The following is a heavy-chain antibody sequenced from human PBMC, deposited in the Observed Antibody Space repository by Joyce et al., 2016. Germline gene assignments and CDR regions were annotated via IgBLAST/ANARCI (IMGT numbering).Heavy chain of an antibody. D-gene: IGHD7-27*01. CDR1: GFMFNSYI. V-gene: IGHV4-59*01. Sequence: VQLVESGGDLVQPGGSLRLSCAASGFMFNSYIMNWVRQAPGKRLEWMGYIYYSGSTNYNPSLKSRVTISVDTSKNQFSLKLRSVSAADTAVYYCARGLGTPYGMDVWGQGTTVTVSS. CDR2: IYYSGST. J-gene: IGHJ6*02. CDR3: ARGLGTPYGMDV.